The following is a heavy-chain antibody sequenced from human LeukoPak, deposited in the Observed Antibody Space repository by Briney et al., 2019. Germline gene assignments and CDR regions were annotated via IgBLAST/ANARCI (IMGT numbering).Heavy chain of an antibody. J-gene: IGHJ4*02. CDR1: GFTFSNYW. D-gene: IGHD2-8*01. Sequence: GGSLRLSCAASGFTFSNYWMSWVRQAPGKGLEWVANIKQDGSETYYVDSVKGRFTISRDNAKNSLFLQMNSLTAEDTAVYYCARKGGTRGPLNYWGQGTRVTVSS. CDR3: ARKGGTRGPLNY. V-gene: IGHV3-7*01. CDR2: IKQDGSET.